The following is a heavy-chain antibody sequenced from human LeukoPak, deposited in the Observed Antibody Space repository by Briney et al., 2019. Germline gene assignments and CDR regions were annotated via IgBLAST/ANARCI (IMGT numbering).Heavy chain of an antibody. CDR1: GGSFSGCY. Sequence: SETLSLTCAVYGGSFSGCYWSWIRQPPGKGLEWIGEINHSGSTNYNPSLKSRVTISVDTSKDQFSLKLSSVTAADTAVYYCAREGSPRYYYGSGSSPLPIWGQGTMVTVSS. V-gene: IGHV4-34*01. CDR2: INHSGST. CDR3: AREGSPRYYYGSGSSPLPI. D-gene: IGHD3-10*01. J-gene: IGHJ3*02.